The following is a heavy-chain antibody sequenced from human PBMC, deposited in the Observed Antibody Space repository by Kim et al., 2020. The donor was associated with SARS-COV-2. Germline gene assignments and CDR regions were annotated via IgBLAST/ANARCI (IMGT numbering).Heavy chain of an antibody. CDR1: GYTFTSYT. D-gene: IGHD3-10*01. Sequence: ASVKVSCKASGYTFTSYTIHWVRQAPGQRLEWMGWINAGNGNKKYSQKFQGRVTITRDTSASTAYMELSSLRSEDTAVYYCSRDSGSDYSFDPWGQGTLVTVSS. V-gene: IGHV1-3*01. CDR2: INAGNGNK. CDR3: SRDSGSDYSFDP. J-gene: IGHJ5*02.